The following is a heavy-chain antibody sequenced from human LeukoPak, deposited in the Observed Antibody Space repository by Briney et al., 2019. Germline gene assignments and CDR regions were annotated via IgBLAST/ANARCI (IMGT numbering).Heavy chain of an antibody. V-gene: IGHV1-46*01. CDR3: ARVRVRIAAAGSAGNNWFDP. Sequence: ASVKVSCKASGYTFTSYYMHWVRQAPGQGLEWMGIINPSGGSTSYAQKFQGRVTMTRDMSTSTVYMELSSLRSEDTAVYYCARVRVRIAAAGSAGNNWFDPWGQGTLVTVSS. CDR2: INPSGGST. J-gene: IGHJ5*02. D-gene: IGHD6-13*01. CDR1: GYTFTSYY.